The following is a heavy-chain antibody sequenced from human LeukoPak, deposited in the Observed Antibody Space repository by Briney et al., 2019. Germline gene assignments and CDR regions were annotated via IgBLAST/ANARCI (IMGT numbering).Heavy chain of an antibody. J-gene: IGHJ4*02. CDR1: GGSITNDY. Sequence: PSETLSLTCTVSGGSITNDYWNWIRQSSGKQLEWIGSIHYSGTINYSPSLKSRITISLDTPKNQFSLKLSSVTAADTAMYYCATSYDHGWLIGSWGQGTLVTVSS. CDR3: ATSYDHGWLIGS. V-gene: IGHV4-59*01. CDR2: IHYSGTI. D-gene: IGHD3-16*01.